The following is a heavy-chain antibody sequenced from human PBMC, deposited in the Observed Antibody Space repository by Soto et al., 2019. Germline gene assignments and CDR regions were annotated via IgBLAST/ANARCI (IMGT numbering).Heavy chain of an antibody. CDR3: AKDHYGSAIYGMDV. CDR1: GFSFDDYA. V-gene: IGHV3-9*01. D-gene: IGHD3-10*01. J-gene: IGHJ6*02. Sequence: EVQLVESGGGLVQPGRSLRLSCAASGFSFDDYAMRWVRQAPGKGLEWVSGISWNGGSIGYADSVKGRFTISRDNAKDSLYLQMNSLRAEATALYYCAKDHYGSAIYGMDVWGQGTTVTVSS. CDR2: ISWNGGSI.